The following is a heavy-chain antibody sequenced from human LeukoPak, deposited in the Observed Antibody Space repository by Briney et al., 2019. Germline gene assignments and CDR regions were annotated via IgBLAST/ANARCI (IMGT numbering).Heavy chain of an antibody. CDR2: ISWNSGSI. CDR1: GFTFDDYA. V-gene: IGHV3-9*01. D-gene: IGHD3-10*01. CDR3: AKDIWKLLWYGMDV. J-gene: IGHJ6*02. Sequence: GGSLRLSCAASGFTFDDYAMHWVRQAPGKGLEGVSGISWNSGSIGYADSVKGRFTISRDNAKNSLYLQMNSLRAEDTALYYCAKDIWKLLWYGMDVWGQGTTVTVSS.